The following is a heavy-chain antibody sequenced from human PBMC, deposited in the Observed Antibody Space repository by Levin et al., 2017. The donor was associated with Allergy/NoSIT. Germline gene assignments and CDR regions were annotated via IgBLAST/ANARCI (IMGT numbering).Heavy chain of an antibody. Sequence: GGSLRLSCAASGFTVSSNYMSWVRQAPGKGLEWVSVIYSGGSTYYADSVKGRFTISRDNSKNTLYLQMNSLRAEDTAVYYCAAERGYSYGWDFDYWGQGTLVTVSS. V-gene: IGHV3-53*01. CDR1: GFTVSSNY. D-gene: IGHD5-18*01. CDR3: AAERGYSYGWDFDY. CDR2: IYSGGST. J-gene: IGHJ4*02.